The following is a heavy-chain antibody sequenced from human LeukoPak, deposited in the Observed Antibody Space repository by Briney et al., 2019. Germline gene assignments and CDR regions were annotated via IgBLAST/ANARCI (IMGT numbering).Heavy chain of an antibody. V-gene: IGHV3-48*03. CDR2: ISSSGSTI. D-gene: IGHD4-23*01. CDR3: VRSYGGNSYYFDY. J-gene: IGHJ4*02. CDR1: GFTFSSYE. Sequence: GGSLRLSCAASGFTFSSYEMNWVRQAPGKGLEWVSYISSSGSTIYYADSVKGRFTISRDNAKNSLYLQMNSLRAEDTAVYYCVRSYGGNSYYFDYWGQGTLVTVSS.